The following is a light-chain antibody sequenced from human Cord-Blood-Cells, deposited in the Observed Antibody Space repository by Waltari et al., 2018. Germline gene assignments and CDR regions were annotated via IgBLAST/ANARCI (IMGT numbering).Light chain of an antibody. CDR2: DVS. J-gene: IGLJ1*01. Sequence: QSALTQPASVSGSPGQSITISCTGTSSDVGGYNHVSWYQQHPGKAPKLMIYDVSTRPSGVSNRFSGSKSGNTASLTISGLQAEDEADYYCSSYTSSSTYVFGTGTKVTVL. CDR3: SSYTSSSTYV. CDR1: SSDVGGYNH. V-gene: IGLV2-14*01.